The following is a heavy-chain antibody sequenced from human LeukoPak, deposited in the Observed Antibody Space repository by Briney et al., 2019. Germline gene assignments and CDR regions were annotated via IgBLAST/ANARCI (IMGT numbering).Heavy chain of an antibody. J-gene: IGHJ4*02. CDR1: AGTFTSYA. CDR3: ARVDGSGTSWDY. CDR2: IIPIFGTA. Sequence: EASVTLSCTASAGTFTSYAISWVRPAPGQGLEWMGGIIPIFGTANYAQKFQGRVTITADESTSTAYMELSSLRSEDTAVYYCARVDGSGTSWDYWGQGTLVTVSS. V-gene: IGHV1-69*13. D-gene: IGHD3-10*01.